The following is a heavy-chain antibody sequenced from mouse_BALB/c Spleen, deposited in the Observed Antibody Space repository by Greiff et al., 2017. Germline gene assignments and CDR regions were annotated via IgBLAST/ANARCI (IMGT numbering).Heavy chain of an antibody. CDR2: IDPETGGT. CDR3: TRDYGIYYFDY. J-gene: IGHJ2*01. D-gene: IGHD1-1*01. Sequence: VQLQESGAELVRPGASVTLSCKASGYTFTDYEMHWVKQTPVHGLEWIGAIDPETGGTAYNQKFKGKATLTADKSSSTAYMELRSLTSEDSAVYYCTRDYGIYYFDYWGQGTTLTVSS. V-gene: IGHV1-15*01. CDR1: GYTFTDYE.